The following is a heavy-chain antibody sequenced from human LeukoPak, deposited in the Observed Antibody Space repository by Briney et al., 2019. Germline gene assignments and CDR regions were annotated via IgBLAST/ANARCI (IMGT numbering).Heavy chain of an antibody. V-gene: IGHV1-3*01. CDR2: INAGNGNT. CDR1: GYTFTSYA. D-gene: IGHD3-22*01. CDR3: AEGHYDSSGYYSNWFDP. J-gene: IGHJ5*02. Sequence: ASVKVSCKASGYTFTSYAMHWVRQAPGQRLEWMGWINAGNGNTKYSQKFQGRVTVTRDTSASTAYMELSSLRSEDTAVYYCAEGHYDSSGYYSNWFDPWGQGTLVTVSS.